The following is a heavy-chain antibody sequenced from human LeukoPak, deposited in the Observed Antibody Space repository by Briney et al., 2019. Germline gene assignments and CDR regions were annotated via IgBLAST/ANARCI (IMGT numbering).Heavy chain of an antibody. CDR3: ARSSGTGTFSY. D-gene: IGHD6-25*01. CDR2: VYYGRSP. J-gene: IGHJ4*02. V-gene: IGHV4-39*02. CDR1: GASISRSTYY. Sequence: SETLPLTCTVSGASISRSTYYWAWIRQPPGKGLEWIGSVYYGRSPYFNPSLESRATISVDTSKNHFSLKMSSVTAADTAVYYCARSSGTGTFSYWGQGTLVTVSS.